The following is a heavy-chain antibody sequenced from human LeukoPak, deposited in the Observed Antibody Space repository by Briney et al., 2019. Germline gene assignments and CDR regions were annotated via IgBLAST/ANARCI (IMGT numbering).Heavy chain of an antibody. Sequence: RGSLRLSCAASRVTSCTDAMSWVREAPAGGRGWCSRLRGDGETFYADSVKRRFTLSRDDTSNTVYLQLNNLRVEDTAVYYCAKASWVSDADAVLWGQGTLVTVSS. V-gene: IGHV3-23*01. J-gene: IGHJ4*02. CDR3: AKASWVSDADAVL. CDR2: LRGDGET. D-gene: IGHD3-10*01. CDR1: RVTSCTDA.